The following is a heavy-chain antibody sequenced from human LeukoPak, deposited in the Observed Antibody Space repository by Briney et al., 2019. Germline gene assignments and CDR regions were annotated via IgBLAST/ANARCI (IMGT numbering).Heavy chain of an antibody. CDR1: GFTFSFYG. Sequence: PGGSLRLSCATSGFTFSFYGMHWVRQAPGKGLEWVAFIQYDGSYKFYADSVQGRFSISRDNSKNTLFLQMNSLRAEDTAVYYCAKTPHQLLYSKFDSWGQGTLVTVSS. J-gene: IGHJ4*02. CDR3: AKTPHQLLYSKFDS. V-gene: IGHV3-30*02. CDR2: IQYDGSYK. D-gene: IGHD2-2*02.